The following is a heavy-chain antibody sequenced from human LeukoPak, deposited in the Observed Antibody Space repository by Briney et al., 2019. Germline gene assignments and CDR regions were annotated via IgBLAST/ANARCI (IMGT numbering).Heavy chain of an antibody. CDR2: INTDGSCT. CDR3: ARAGSSWWDYFDY. V-gene: IGHV3-74*01. CDR1: GFTFSSYW. D-gene: IGHD6-13*01. J-gene: IGHJ4*02. Sequence: GGSLRLSCAASGFTFSSYWMHWVRQAPGKGLVWVSRINTDGSCTSYADSVKGRFTISRDNAKNTLYLQMNSLRAEDTAVYYCARAGSSWWDYFDYWGQGTLVTVSS.